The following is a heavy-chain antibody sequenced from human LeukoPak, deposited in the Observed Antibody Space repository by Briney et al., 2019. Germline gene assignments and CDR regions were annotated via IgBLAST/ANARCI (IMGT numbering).Heavy chain of an antibody. D-gene: IGHD3-3*01. Sequence: PSQTLSLTCTVSGGSISSGSYYWSWIRQPAGKGLEWIGRTYTSGSTNYNPSLKSRVTISVDTSKNQFSLKLSSVTAADTAVYYCARLYYDFWSPQDWFDPWGQGTLVTVSS. CDR1: GGSISSGSYY. CDR2: TYTSGST. V-gene: IGHV4-61*02. J-gene: IGHJ5*02. CDR3: ARLYYDFWSPQDWFDP.